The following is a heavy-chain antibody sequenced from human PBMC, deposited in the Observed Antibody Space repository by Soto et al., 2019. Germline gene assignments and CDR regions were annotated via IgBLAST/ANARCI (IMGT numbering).Heavy chain of an antibody. Sequence: QVQLVESGGGVVQPGRSLRLSCAASGFTFSSYGMHWVRQAPGKGLEWVAVISYDGSKNYYADSVKGRFTISRDNSKNTLYLQMNSLRAEDTAVYYCAKERPNYYDSSGYQTDYFDYWGQGTLVTVSS. CDR1: GFTFSSYG. CDR3: AKERPNYYDSSGYQTDYFDY. D-gene: IGHD3-22*01. CDR2: ISYDGSKN. V-gene: IGHV3-30*18. J-gene: IGHJ4*02.